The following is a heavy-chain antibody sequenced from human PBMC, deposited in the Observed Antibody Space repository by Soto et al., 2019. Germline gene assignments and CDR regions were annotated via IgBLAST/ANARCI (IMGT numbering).Heavy chain of an antibody. CDR2: INAGNGNT. Sequence: ASLKVSCKASGYTCTSYAMHWVLQAPGQRLEWMGWINAGNGNTKYSQKFQGRVTITRDTSASTAYMELSSLRSEDTAVYYCARGSGLTYFDYWGQGTLVTVSS. V-gene: IGHV1-3*01. J-gene: IGHJ4*02. D-gene: IGHD3-10*01. CDR3: ARGSGLTYFDY. CDR1: GYTCTSYA.